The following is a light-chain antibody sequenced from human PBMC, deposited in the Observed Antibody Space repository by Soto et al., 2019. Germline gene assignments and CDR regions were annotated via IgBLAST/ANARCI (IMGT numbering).Light chain of an antibody. CDR1: SRDVGGYNY. J-gene: IGLJ2*01. CDR3: SSYTTSSTLVV. Sequence: QSVLTQPASVSGSPGQSITISCTGTSRDVGGYNYVSWYQQHPGKVPKLMIYEVSHRPSGVSDRFSGSKSGNTASLTISGLQAEDEADYYCSSYTTSSTLVVFGGGTKLTVL. V-gene: IGLV2-14*01. CDR2: EVS.